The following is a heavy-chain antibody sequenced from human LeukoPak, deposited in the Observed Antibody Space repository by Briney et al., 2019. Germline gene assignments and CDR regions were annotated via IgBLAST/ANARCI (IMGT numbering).Heavy chain of an antibody. V-gene: IGHV4-34*01. D-gene: IGHD5-18*01. CDR1: GRSFSGYY. CDR3: ARNGYGGDY. Sequence: PSETLSLTCAVYGRSFSGYYWSWIRQPPGKGLEWIGEINHSGSTNYNPSLKSRVTISVDTSKNQFSLKLSSVTAADTAVYYCARNGYGGDYWGQGTLVTVSS. CDR2: INHSGST. J-gene: IGHJ4*02.